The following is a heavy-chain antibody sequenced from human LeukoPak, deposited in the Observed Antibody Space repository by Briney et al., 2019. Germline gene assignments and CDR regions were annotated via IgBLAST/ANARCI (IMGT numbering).Heavy chain of an antibody. CDR1: GGTFSSYA. Sequence: GASVKVSCKASGGTFSSYAISWVRQAPGQGLEWMGRIIPILGIANYAQKFQGRVTITADKSTSTAYMELSSLRSEDTALYYCARAYYERSAYRHAVYFDYWGQGTLVTVSS. CDR2: IIPILGIA. V-gene: IGHV1-69*04. J-gene: IGHJ4*02. CDR3: ARAYYERSAYRHAVYFDY. D-gene: IGHD3-22*01.